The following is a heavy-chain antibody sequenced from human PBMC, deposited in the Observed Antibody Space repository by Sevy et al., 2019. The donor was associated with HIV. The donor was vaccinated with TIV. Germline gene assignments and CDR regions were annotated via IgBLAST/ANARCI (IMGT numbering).Heavy chain of an antibody. J-gene: IGHJ3*02. Sequence: ASVKVSCKASGGTFSTYAISWVRQAPGKGLEWMGGIIPLFGTANYAQKFQGRVTISADESTTSTAYMGLSSLRSEDTAVYYCAREGERYDSRAAFDMWGQGTMVTVSS. CDR3: AREGERYDSRAAFDM. D-gene: IGHD3-22*01. V-gene: IGHV1-69*13. CDR2: IIPLFGTA. CDR1: GGTFSTYA.